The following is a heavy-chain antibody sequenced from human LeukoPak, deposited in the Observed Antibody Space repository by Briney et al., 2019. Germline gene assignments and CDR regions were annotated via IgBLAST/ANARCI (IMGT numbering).Heavy chain of an antibody. J-gene: IGHJ3*02. CDR3: ASYGDYYGSGSYPSDAFDI. CDR1: GFTFSSYW. V-gene: IGHV3-74*01. D-gene: IGHD3-10*01. Sequence: GGSLRLSCAGSGFTFSSYWMHWVRQAPGTGLVWVSRVKSDGSTTNYAHSVKGRFTISRDNAKNSLYLQMNSLRAEDTAVYYCASYGDYYGSGSYPSDAFDIWGQGTMVTVSS. CDR2: VKSDGSTT.